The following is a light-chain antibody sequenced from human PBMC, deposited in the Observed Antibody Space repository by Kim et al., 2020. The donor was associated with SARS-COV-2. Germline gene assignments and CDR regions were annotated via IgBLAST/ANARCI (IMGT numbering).Light chain of an antibody. CDR1: SSNIGSNV. CDR3: VAWDDSLNGSV. Sequence: PGQRVTIPSSGSSSNIGSNVVKWYQQLPGTAPKLLIYSNDYRSSGVPDRFSGSKSGTSASLAISGLQSEDEADYYCVAWDDSLNGSVFGGGTQLTVL. CDR2: SND. V-gene: IGLV1-44*01. J-gene: IGLJ3*02.